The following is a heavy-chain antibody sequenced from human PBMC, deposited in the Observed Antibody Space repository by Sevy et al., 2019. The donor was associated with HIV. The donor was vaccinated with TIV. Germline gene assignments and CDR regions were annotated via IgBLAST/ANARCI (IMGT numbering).Heavy chain of an antibody. CDR1: GFTFSDYA. J-gene: IGHJ4*02. V-gene: IGHV3-30*04. D-gene: IGHD6-6*01. CDR2: ISYQGRNQ. CDR3: ARKQFALPFDH. Sequence: GGSLRLSCAASGFTFSDYAIHWVRQAPGKGLEWLAVISYQGRNQFYADSVRGRFTISRDDSKNTVYLQMNSLRPDDTAVYYCARKQFALPFDHWGQGTLVTVSS.